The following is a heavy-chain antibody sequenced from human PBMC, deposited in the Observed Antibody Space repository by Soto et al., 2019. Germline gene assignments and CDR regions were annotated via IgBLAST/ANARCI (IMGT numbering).Heavy chain of an antibody. CDR2: ISYDGSNK. J-gene: IGHJ4*02. CDR1: GFTFSSYG. CDR3: AKALDSSGLIDY. D-gene: IGHD3-22*01. V-gene: IGHV3-30*18. Sequence: QVQLVESGGGVVQPGRSLRLSCAASGFTFSSYGMHWVRQAPGKGLEWVAVISYDGSNKYYADSVKGRFTISRDNSKNTLYLQMNSLRAEDTAVYFCAKALDSSGLIDYWGQGTLVTVSS.